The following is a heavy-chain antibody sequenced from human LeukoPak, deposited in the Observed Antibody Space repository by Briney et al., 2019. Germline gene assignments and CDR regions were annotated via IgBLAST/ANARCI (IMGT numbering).Heavy chain of an antibody. CDR2: IDPSDSYT. V-gene: IGHV5-10-1*01. Sequence: GESLKISCKGSGYSFTSYWISWVRQMPGKGLEWMGRIDPSDSYTNYSPSFQGHVTISADKSISTAYLQWSSLKASDTAMYYCASSITMISVARDIWGQGTMVTVS. D-gene: IGHD3-22*01. CDR3: ASSITMISVARDI. CDR1: GYSFTSYW. J-gene: IGHJ3*02.